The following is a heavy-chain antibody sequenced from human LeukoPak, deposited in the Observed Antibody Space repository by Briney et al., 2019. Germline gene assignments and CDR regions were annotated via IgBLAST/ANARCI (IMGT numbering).Heavy chain of an antibody. V-gene: IGHV4-59*08. CDR3: AGGLQWLAHDC. J-gene: IGHJ4*02. D-gene: IGHD6-19*01. CDR2: TYNSGST. Sequence: PETLSLTFTVSGDSISSLHWSWIRQPPGKRLEWIGSTYNSGSTNYNPSLKSGVTISVDTSKNQLSLKLSSVTAADTAMYYCAGGLQWLAHDCWGQGTLVTVSS. CDR1: GDSISSLH.